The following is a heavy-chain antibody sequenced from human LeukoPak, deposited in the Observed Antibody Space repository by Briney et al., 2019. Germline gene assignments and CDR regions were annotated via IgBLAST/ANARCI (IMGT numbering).Heavy chain of an antibody. CDR3: ARVSDSSGYYSYYFDY. D-gene: IGHD3-22*01. J-gene: IGHJ4*02. V-gene: IGHV1-69*13. CDR2: IIPIFGTA. CDR1: GYTFTSYG. Sequence: ASVKVSCKASGYTFTSYGISWVRQAPGQGLEWMGGIIPIFGTANYAQKFQGRVTITADESTSTAYMELSSLRSEDTAVYYCARVSDSSGYYSYYFDYWGQGTLVTVSS.